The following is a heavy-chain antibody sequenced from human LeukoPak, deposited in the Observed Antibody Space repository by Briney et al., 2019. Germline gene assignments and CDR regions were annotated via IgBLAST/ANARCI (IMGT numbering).Heavy chain of an antibody. CDR1: GFTFSDQY. V-gene: IGHV3-11*01. CDR2: ISSDGTTT. CDR3: ARSGYPRFDY. Sequence: GGSLRLSCAASGFTFSDQYMSWIRQAPGKGLERVSFISSDGTTTWYADSVKGRFTISRDNAKNSLYLQMNSLRAEDTAVYYCARSGYPRFDYWGQGTLVTVSS. D-gene: IGHD3-3*01. J-gene: IGHJ4*02.